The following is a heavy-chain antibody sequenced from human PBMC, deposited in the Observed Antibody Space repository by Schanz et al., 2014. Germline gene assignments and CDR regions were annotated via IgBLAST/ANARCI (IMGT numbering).Heavy chain of an antibody. V-gene: IGHV3-30*03. D-gene: IGHD2-8*01. CDR3: AREYASTWFESNVMAGRIDN. CDR1: GFTFSNYG. CDR2: ISYDGNTK. J-gene: IGHJ4*02. Sequence: QVQLVESGGGVVQPGRSLRLSCAASGFTFSNYGLHWVRQAPGKGLEWVTVISYDGNTKYYADSVKGRFTISRDAAKDSLFLQMTSLRADDTAVYFCAREYASTWFESNVMAGRIDNWGQGTLVTVSS.